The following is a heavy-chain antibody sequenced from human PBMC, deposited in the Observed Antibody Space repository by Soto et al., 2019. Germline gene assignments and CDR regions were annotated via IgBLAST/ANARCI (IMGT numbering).Heavy chain of an antibody. J-gene: IGHJ5*02. D-gene: IGHD5-18*01. CDR3: ARGATAMRVGGNWFDP. CDR1: GGSFSGYY. V-gene: IGHV4-34*01. Sequence: SETLSLTCAVYGGSFSGYYWSWIRQPPGKGLEWIGEINHSGSTNYNPSLKSRVTISVDTSKNQFSLKLSSVTAADTAVYYCARGATAMRVGGNWFDPWGQGTLVTVSS. CDR2: INHSGST.